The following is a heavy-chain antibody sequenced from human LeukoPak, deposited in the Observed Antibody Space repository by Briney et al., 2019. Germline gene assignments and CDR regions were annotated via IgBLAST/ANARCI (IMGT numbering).Heavy chain of an antibody. J-gene: IGHJ5*02. Sequence: GGSLRLSCAASGFTVTSYWMHWVRQPPGKGLVLVSRVNTDGRTTSHADSVKGRFTISREKAKNTLYLQMNSRRAEDTAVYYCARASTYHYDWFDPWGQGTLVTVSS. V-gene: IGHV3-74*01. CDR1: GFTVTSYW. CDR3: ARASTYHYDWFDP. D-gene: IGHD2-2*01. CDR2: VNTDGRTT.